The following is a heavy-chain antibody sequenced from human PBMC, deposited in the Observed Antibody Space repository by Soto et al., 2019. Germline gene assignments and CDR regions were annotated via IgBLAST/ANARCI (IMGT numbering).Heavy chain of an antibody. Sequence: SETLPLTYTVSGGSISSYYWSWIRQPPGKGLEWIGYIYYSGSTNYNPSLKSRVTISVDTSKNQFSLKLSSVTAADTAAYYGAVSSIAARSRGLDPWCQGTGVTLCS. CDR3: AVSSIAARSRGLDP. CDR2: IYYSGST. D-gene: IGHD6-6*01. V-gene: IGHV4-59*01. J-gene: IGHJ5*02. CDR1: GGSISSYY.